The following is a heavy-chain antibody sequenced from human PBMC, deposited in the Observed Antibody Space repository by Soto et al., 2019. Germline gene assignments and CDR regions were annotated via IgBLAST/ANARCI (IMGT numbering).Heavy chain of an antibody. CDR2: IYYSGST. Sequence: SETLSLTCAVSGGSISSYYWSWIRQPPGKGLEWIGYIYYSGSTNYNPSLKSRVTISVDTSKNQFSLKLSSVTAADTAVYYCASHAVVAATATFDSCGQQTLVTVSS. CDR1: GGSISSYY. D-gene: IGHD2-15*01. J-gene: IGHJ4*02. V-gene: IGHV4-59*08. CDR3: ASHAVVAATATFDS.